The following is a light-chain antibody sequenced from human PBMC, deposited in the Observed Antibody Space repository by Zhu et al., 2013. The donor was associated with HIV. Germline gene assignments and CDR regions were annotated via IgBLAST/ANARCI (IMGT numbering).Light chain of an antibody. CDR3: QQYGSSRT. J-gene: IGKJ1*01. Sequence: EIVLTQSPGTLSLSPGERATLSCRASQSVSSSYFAWYQQKPGQAPRLLIYGASSRTTGIPDRLSGSGSGTDFTLTISRLEPEDFAVYYCQQYGSSRTFGQGTKVEIK. CDR1: QSVSSSY. CDR2: GAS. V-gene: IGKV3-20*01.